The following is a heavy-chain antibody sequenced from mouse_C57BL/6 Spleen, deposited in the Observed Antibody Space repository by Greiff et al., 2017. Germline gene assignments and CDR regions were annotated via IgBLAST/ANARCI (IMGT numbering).Heavy chain of an antibody. Sequence: QVQLKESGAELVKPGASVKISCKASGYAFSSYWMNWVKQRPGKGLEWIGQIYPGDGDTNYNGKFKGKATLTADKSSSTAYMQLSSLTSEDSAVYFCARGANGNQFAYWGQGTLVTVSA. D-gene: IGHD2-1*01. CDR3: ARGANGNQFAY. V-gene: IGHV1-80*01. J-gene: IGHJ3*01. CDR1: GYAFSSYW. CDR2: IYPGDGDT.